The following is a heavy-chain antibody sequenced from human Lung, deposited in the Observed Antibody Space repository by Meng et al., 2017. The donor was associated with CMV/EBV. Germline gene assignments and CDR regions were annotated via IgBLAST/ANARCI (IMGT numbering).Heavy chain of an antibody. D-gene: IGHD7-27*01. V-gene: IGHV1-2*02. CDR1: GYTFTGHS. CDR2: IQPNTGDT. Sequence: ASXXVSCKASGYTFTGHSMHWERQARGQGLEWMGWIQPNTGDTNYARNFKGRVTMTRDTSISTVYMELGGLRSDDTAMYYCARDDNWGPDYSGQGTLVTVSS. J-gene: IGHJ4*02. CDR3: ARDDNWGPDY.